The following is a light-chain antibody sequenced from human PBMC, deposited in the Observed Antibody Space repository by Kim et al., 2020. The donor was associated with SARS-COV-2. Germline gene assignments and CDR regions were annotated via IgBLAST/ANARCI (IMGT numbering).Light chain of an antibody. CDR2: YDT. Sequence: SYELTQPPSVSVGPGQTARITCGGANIGSKSVHWYKQQAGQAPVLVICYDTDRTSGIPERFSGSNSGNTATLTISRVEAGDEADYYCQVWDSGSAHWVFG. CDR1: NIGSKS. J-gene: IGLJ3*02. CDR3: QVWDSGSAHWV. V-gene: IGLV3-21*04.